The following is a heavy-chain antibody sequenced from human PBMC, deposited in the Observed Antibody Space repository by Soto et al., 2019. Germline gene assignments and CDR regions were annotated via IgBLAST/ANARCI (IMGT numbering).Heavy chain of an antibody. CDR1: GGSISHYY. V-gene: IGHV4-59*01. J-gene: IGHJ4*02. D-gene: IGHD3-3*01. CDR2: ISYSGST. Sequence: PSETLSLTCTVSGGSISHYYWNWIRQPPGKTLEWIGYISYSGSTTYTPSLQRRITISRDTSKNQFSLKLSSVSAADTAVYYCARDGSGYDFWSGPYFFDYWGPGTLVTVSS. CDR3: ARDGSGYDFWSGPYFFDY.